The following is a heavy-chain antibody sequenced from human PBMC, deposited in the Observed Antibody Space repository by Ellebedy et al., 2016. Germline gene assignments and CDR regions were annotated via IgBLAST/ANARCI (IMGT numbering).Heavy chain of an antibody. Sequence: SETLSLXXAISGDSVSSNSAAWNWIRQSPSRGLEWLGRTYYRSKWYNDYAVSVKSRITINPDTSKNQFSLQLNSVTPEDTAVYYCARIYDSSNYYVYYWGRGTRVTVYS. J-gene: IGHJ4*02. D-gene: IGHD3-22*01. CDR1: GDSVSSNSAA. CDR3: ARIYDSSNYYVYY. CDR2: TYYRSKWYN. V-gene: IGHV6-1*01.